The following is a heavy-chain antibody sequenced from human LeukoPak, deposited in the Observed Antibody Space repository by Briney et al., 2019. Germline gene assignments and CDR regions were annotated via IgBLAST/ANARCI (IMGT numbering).Heavy chain of an antibody. CDR1: GYTFTSYY. CDR3: AREGQWLVPTHYYYYGMDV. J-gene: IGHJ6*02. CDR2: INPSGGST. V-gene: IGHV1-46*01. Sequence: GASVKVSCTASGYTFTSYYMHWVRQAPGQGLEWMGIINPSGGSTSYAQKFQGRVTMTRDTSTSTVYMELSSLRSEDTAVYYCAREGQWLVPTHYYYYGMDVWGQGTTVTVSS. D-gene: IGHD6-19*01.